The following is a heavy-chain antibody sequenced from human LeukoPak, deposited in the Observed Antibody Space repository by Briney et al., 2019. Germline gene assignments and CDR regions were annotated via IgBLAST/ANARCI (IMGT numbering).Heavy chain of an antibody. CDR2: ISYDGSNK. V-gene: IGHV3-30*18. Sequence: PGRSLRLSCAASGFTFSSYGMHWVRQAPGKGLEWVAVISYDGSNKYYADSVKGRFTISRDNSKNTLYLQMNSLRAEDTAVYYCAKEGGITMIVVVPPDYWGQGTLVTVSS. D-gene: IGHD3-22*01. J-gene: IGHJ4*02. CDR1: GFTFSSYG. CDR3: AKEGGITMIVVVPPDY.